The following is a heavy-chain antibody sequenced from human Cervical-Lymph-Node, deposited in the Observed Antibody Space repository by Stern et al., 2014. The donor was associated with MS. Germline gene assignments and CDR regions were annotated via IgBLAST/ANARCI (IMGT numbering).Heavy chain of an antibody. D-gene: IGHD6-13*01. V-gene: IGHV3-21*01. J-gene: IGHJ4*02. Sequence: EDQLVESGGGLVKPGGSLRLSCAASGFTFSSYSMNWVRQAPGKGLEWVSSISSSSSYIYYADSVKGRFTISRDNAKNSLYLQMNSLRAEDTAVYYCARDFSAAAADFDYWGQGTLVTVSS. CDR3: ARDFSAAAADFDY. CDR2: ISSSSSYI. CDR1: GFTFSSYS.